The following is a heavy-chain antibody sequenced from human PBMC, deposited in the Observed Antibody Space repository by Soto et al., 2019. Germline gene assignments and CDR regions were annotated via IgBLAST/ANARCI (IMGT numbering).Heavy chain of an antibody. D-gene: IGHD3-22*01. V-gene: IGHV1-69*01. CDR2: IIPIFGTA. CDR3: ARGRMYYYDSSGYYSQTPYDAFDI. J-gene: IGHJ3*02. Sequence: QVQLVQSGAEVKKPGSSVKVSCKASGGTFSSYAISWVRQAPGQGLEWMGGIIPIFGTANYAQKFQGRVTITADESTSTEYMELSSLRSEDTAVYYCARGRMYYYDSSGYYSQTPYDAFDIWGQGTMVTVSS. CDR1: GGTFSSYA.